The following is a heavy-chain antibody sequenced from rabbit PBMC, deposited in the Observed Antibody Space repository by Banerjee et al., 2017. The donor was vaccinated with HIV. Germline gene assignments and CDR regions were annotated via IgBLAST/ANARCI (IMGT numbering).Heavy chain of an antibody. J-gene: IGHJ4*01. V-gene: IGHV1S45*01. Sequence: QEQLEESGGDLVKPEGSLTLTCTASGFSFSSSYWICWVRQAPGKGLEWITCIYGGSSGRTYYASWAKGRFTISKTSSTTVTLQMTSLTAADTATYFCARDDYGDYDYFDFWGQGTLVTVS. CDR2: IYGGSSGRT. D-gene: IGHD2-1*01. CDR3: ARDDYGDYDYFDF. CDR1: GFSFSSSYW.